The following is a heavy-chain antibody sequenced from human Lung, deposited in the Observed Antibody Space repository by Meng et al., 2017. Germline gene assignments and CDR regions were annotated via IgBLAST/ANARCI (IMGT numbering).Heavy chain of an antibody. CDR3: ARVNFGASGGGWFDP. J-gene: IGHJ5*02. D-gene: IGHD4-17*01. Sequence: QVQLQESGPGLVKPSETLSLTCTVSGGSFSSYYWSWIRQPPGKGLDYIGYISYSGNTNYNPSLQNRVTISLDTSKNHFSLKLTSLTAADTAVYYCARVNFGASGGGWFDPWGQGTLVTVSS. V-gene: IGHV4-59*01. CDR2: ISYSGNT. CDR1: GGSFSSYY.